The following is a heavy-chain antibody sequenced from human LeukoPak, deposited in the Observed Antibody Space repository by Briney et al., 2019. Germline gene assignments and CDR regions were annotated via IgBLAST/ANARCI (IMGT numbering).Heavy chain of an antibody. V-gene: IGHV3-7*05. Sequence: GGSLRLSCVASGFTLSSYWMSWVRQAPGKGLEWVANIKRDGSEKYYVDSVKGRFTISRDNAKNSLYLQMNSLRGEDTAIYFCERDPTHTNWFDPWGQGTLVTVSS. CDR3: ERDPTHTNWFDP. CDR2: IKRDGSEK. CDR1: GFTLSSYW. J-gene: IGHJ5*02.